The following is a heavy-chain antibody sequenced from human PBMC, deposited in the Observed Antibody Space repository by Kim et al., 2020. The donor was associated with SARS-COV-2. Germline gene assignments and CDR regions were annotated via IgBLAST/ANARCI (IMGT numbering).Heavy chain of an antibody. CDR1: GFMFSGSA. V-gene: IGHV3-73*01. CDR3: TSSEVAGLL. D-gene: IGHD6-19*01. Sequence: GGSLRLSCSASGFMFSGSAMHWVRQASGKGPEWVGRIRSRPQSYATSYAESVKGRFTISRDDYKNMAYLQMDSLKIEDTAIYYCTSSEVAGLLWSQGTLVTVSS. CDR2: IRSRPQSYAT. J-gene: IGHJ1*01.